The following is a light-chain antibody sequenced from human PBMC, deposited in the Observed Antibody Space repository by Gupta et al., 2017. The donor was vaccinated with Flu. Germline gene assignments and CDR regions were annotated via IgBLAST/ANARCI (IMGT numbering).Light chain of an antibody. CDR3: CSYAGSGTYV. Sequence: QSALPQPASVSGSPGQSITLSCTGTTSDIGSYDVVSWYQQHPGKAPKVLIYEGTKRPSGVSNRFSGSKSGNTASLTISGLQAEDETDYYCCSYAGSGTYVFGTGTKVTAL. V-gene: IGLV2-23*01. CDR2: EGT. CDR1: TSDIGSYDV. J-gene: IGLJ1*01.